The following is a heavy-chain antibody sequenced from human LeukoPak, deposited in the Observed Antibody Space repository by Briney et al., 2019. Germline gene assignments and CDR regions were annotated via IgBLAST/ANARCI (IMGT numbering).Heavy chain of an antibody. CDR3: ARDRAALKVGATDY. D-gene: IGHD1-26*01. J-gene: IGHJ4*02. Sequence: GGSLRLSCSASGFSVSSNYMNWVRQAPGKGLEWVSSITSSSSYIYYADSVKGRFTISRDNAKNSLYLQMNSLRAEDTAVYYCARDRAALKVGATDYWGQGTLVTVSS. CDR1: GFSVSSNY. V-gene: IGHV3-21*01. CDR2: ITSSSSYI.